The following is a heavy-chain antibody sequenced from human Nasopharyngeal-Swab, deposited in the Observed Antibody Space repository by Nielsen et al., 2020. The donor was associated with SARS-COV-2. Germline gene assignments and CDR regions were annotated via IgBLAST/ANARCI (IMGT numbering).Heavy chain of an antibody. J-gene: IGHJ5*02. V-gene: IGHV5-51*01. D-gene: IGHD5-24*01. Sequence: GESLKISCKTSGYNFANYWIGWVRQRPGTGLDWLAVIYPGNSETRYNPSFQGQVIVSADRSTNIAYLQLNRLGTTDTATYYCARRAARDGYNYEIHPWGRGTLVTVYS. CDR2: IYPGNSET. CDR1: GYNFANYW. CDR3: ARRAARDGYNYEIHP.